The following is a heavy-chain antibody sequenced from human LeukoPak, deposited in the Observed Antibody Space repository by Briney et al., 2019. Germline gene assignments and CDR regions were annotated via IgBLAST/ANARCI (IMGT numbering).Heavy chain of an antibody. D-gene: IGHD3-9*01. CDR1: GYTFTSYG. J-gene: IGHJ4*02. Sequence: ASVTVSFKASGYTFTSYGISWVRQPPGQGLEWMGWISAYNGNTNYAQKLQGRVTMTTDTSTSTAYMELRSLRSDDTAVYYCARGKNVLRYFDWLLYFDYWGQGTLVTVSS. CDR2: ISAYNGNT. CDR3: ARGKNVLRYFDWLLYFDY. V-gene: IGHV1-18*01.